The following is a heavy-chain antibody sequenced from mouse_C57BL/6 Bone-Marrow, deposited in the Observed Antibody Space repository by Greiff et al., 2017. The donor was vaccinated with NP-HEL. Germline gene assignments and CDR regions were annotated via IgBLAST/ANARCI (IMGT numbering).Heavy chain of an antibody. CDR1: GYTFTSYW. D-gene: IGHD5-2*01. Sequence: VKLVESGAELVKPGASVKMSCKASGYTFTSYWITWVKQRPGQGLEWIGDIYPGSGSTNYNEKFKSKATLTVDTSSSTAYMQLSSLTSEDSAVYYCARGGNNDYWGQGTTLTVSS. CDR2: IYPGSGST. CDR3: ARGGNNDY. J-gene: IGHJ2*01. V-gene: IGHV1-55*01.